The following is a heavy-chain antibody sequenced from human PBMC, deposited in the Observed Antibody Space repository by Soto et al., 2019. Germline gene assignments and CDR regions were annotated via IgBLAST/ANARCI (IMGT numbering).Heavy chain of an antibody. V-gene: IGHV4-31*03. J-gene: IGHJ4*02. CDR1: GGSISSGGYY. CDR2: IYYSGST. D-gene: IGHD3-10*01. CDR3: ARVGWFGQYYFDY. Sequence: QVQLQESGPGLVKPSQTLSLTCTVSGGSISSGGYYWSWIRQHPGKGLEWIGYIYYSGSTYYNPTLKSRVTISVDTSKHQFSLKLSSVTAADTAVYYCARVGWFGQYYFDYWGQGTLVTVSS.